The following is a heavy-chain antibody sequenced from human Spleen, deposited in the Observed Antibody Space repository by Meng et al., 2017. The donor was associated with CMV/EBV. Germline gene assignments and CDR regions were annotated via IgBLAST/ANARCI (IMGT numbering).Heavy chain of an antibody. CDR3: AKAFSASWYREYYDD. V-gene: IGHV3-23*01. D-gene: IGHD6-13*01. CDR1: EFTFSSYA. Sequence: GKSLKISCAASEFTFSSYAMSWVRQAPGRGLAWVSAITASGGSTYYADSVKGRFTVSRDNSKNTLYLQMNSLRAQDTAVYYCAKAFSASWYREYYDDWGQGTLVTVSS. CDR2: ITASGGST. J-gene: IGHJ4*01.